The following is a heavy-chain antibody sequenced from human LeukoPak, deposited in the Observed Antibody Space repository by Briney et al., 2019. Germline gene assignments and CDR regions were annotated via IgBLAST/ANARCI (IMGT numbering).Heavy chain of an antibody. J-gene: IGHJ5*02. V-gene: IGHV4-59*12. CDR1: GGSISSYY. Sequence: SETLSLTCTVSGGSISSYYWSWIRQPPGKGLELIGYLYYSGSTNYNPSLKSRVTISVDTSKNQFSLKLSSVTAADTAVYYCARETRYSTSLNWFDPWGQGTLVTVSS. CDR3: ARETRYSTSLNWFDP. D-gene: IGHD6-13*01. CDR2: LYYSGST.